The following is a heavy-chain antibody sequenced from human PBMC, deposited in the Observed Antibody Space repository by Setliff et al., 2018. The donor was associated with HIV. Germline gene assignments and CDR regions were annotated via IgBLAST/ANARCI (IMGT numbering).Heavy chain of an antibody. D-gene: IGHD6-19*01. V-gene: IGHV3-13*01. CDR1: GFTFSSYW. Sequence: PGGSLRLSCAASGFTFSSYWMHWVRQATGKGLEWVSAIGTIDDTYYSDSVKGRFTISRDNAKNSLYLQMNSLRAEDTAVYYCARDWVAVAGYYYMDVWGKGTTVTVSS. J-gene: IGHJ6*03. CDR3: ARDWVAVAGYYYMDV. CDR2: IGTIDDT.